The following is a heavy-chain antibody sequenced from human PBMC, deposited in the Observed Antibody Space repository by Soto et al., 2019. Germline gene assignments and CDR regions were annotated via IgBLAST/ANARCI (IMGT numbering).Heavy chain of an antibody. Sequence: EVQVVESGGGLVQPGGSLRLSCAVSGLNFIDYYFDWVHQSPGKGLEWVGRSKNKANSYIMEYAASVKGRFTISRDDSKNSVFLQMSSLKTEDTAVYYCVVVGRTSWGHGTTVTVPS. J-gene: IGHJ3*01. CDR1: GLNFIDYY. CDR2: SKNKANSYIM. V-gene: IGHV3-72*01. D-gene: IGHD2-15*01. CDR3: VVVGRTS.